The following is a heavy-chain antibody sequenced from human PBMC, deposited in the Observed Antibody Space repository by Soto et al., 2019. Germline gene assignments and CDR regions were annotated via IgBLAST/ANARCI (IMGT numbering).Heavy chain of an antibody. Sequence: GASLKISCKGSGYTFTNYWIGWVRQMPGKLLEWMGIISPGDSDTKYNPSFQGQVTISADKSITTTYLQWSSLKASDTAIYYCPASFFYYGMDVWGQGTTVTVSS. J-gene: IGHJ6*02. CDR1: GYTFTNYW. V-gene: IGHV5-51*01. D-gene: IGHD3-16*02. CDR3: PASFFYYGMDV. CDR2: ISPGDSDT.